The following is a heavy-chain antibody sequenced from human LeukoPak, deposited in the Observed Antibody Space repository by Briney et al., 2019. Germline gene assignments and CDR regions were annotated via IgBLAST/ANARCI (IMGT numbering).Heavy chain of an antibody. V-gene: IGHV3-13*01. CDR2: IGTAGDT. CDR1: GFTFDDYA. Sequence: GGSLRLSCAASGFTFDDYAMHWVRQATGKGLEWVSAIGTAGDTYYPGSVKGRFTISRENAKNSLYLQMNSLRAGDTAVYYCARGPSSSWYSIDYYMDVWGKGTTVTISS. D-gene: IGHD6-13*01. CDR3: ARGPSSSWYSIDYYMDV. J-gene: IGHJ6*03.